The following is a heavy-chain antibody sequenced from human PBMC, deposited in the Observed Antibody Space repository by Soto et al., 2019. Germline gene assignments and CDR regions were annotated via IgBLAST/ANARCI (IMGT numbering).Heavy chain of an antibody. Sequence: QVQVVQSGAEVKKPGSSVKVSCRVSGGTFDMYALTWVRQAPGQGLEWMGTIIPTLSILKYAKKFQGRVTITAGGSTSTTYLQLSRIRSDDTALYYCAIGPYTMTGSYFDFWGQGTLVTVSA. CDR3: AIGPYTMTGSYFDF. CDR2: IIPTLSIL. D-gene: IGHD3-22*01. CDR1: GGTFDMYA. J-gene: IGHJ4*02. V-gene: IGHV1-69*18.